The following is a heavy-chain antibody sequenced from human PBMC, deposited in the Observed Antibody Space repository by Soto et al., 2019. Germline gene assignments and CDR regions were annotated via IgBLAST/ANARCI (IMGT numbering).Heavy chain of an antibody. V-gene: IGHV3-23*01. J-gene: IGHJ4*02. CDR3: AKDRPRRTSVYGFEY. D-gene: IGHD3-16*01. CDR2: VSASGLNT. Sequence: EVQLLESGGKLVQPGGSLTLSCAASGFTFSTYAMAWVRQAPGQGLEWVSGVSASGLNTDYADPVKGRFYISRDNSENTVSRDMNSLRAEDTDLYYCAKDRPRRTSVYGFEYWGQGTPVTVSS. CDR1: GFTFSTYA.